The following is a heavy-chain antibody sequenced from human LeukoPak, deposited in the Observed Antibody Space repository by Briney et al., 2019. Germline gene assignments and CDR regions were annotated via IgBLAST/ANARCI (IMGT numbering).Heavy chain of an antibody. V-gene: IGHV4-39*07. J-gene: IGHJ4*02. CDR1: GGSISSSSYY. D-gene: IGHD1-26*01. CDR3: ASLSLKVGARHFDY. CDR2: IYYSGST. Sequence: LETLSLTCTVSGGSISSSSYYWGWIRQPPGKGLEWIGSIYYSGSTYYNPSLKSRVTISVDTSKNQFSLKLSSVTAADTAVYYCASLSLKVGARHFDYWGQGTLVTVSS.